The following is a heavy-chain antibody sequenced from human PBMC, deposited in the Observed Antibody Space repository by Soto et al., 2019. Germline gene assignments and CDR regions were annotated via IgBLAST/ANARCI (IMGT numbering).Heavy chain of an antibody. D-gene: IGHD6-13*01. CDR3: ARGSSNWAYYFDF. CDR1: GFSFSSYW. CDR2: IKEDGSQK. J-gene: IGHJ4*02. V-gene: IGHV3-7*02. Sequence: PGGSLRLSCAASGFSFSSYWMSWVRQAPGKGLEWVANIKEDGSQKWYVDSVKGRFTVSRDNAKNSLYLQMNSLRDDDTAVYYCARGSSNWAYYFDFWGQGTLVTVSS.